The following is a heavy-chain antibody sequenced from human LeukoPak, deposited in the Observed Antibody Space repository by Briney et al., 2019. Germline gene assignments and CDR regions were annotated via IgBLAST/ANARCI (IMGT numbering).Heavy chain of an antibody. CDR1: GGSFSAYS. D-gene: IGHD3-3*01. Sequence: PSETLSLTCAVYGGSFSAYSWSWIRQPPGKGLEWIGEINHSGGTNYNPSLKSRVTISVDTSKNQFSLKLTSATAADTAVYYCARPECARFYFDFWGQGTLVTVSS. V-gene: IGHV4-34*01. CDR3: ARPECARFYFDF. CDR2: INHSGGT. J-gene: IGHJ4*02.